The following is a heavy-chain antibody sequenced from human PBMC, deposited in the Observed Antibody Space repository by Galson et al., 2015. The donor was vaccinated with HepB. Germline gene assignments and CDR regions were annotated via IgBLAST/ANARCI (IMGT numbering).Heavy chain of an antibody. D-gene: IGHD4-17*01. Sequence: WRWVRQPPWKGREWIGEINHSGSTNYNPSLKSRVTISVYTSKNQFFLKLSSVTAADTAVYYCSRVRGQYYGDYDRHYYYYMDVWGKGTTVTVSS. CDR3: SRVRGQYYGDYDRHYYYYMDV. CDR2: INHSGST. J-gene: IGHJ6*03. V-gene: IGHV4-34*01.